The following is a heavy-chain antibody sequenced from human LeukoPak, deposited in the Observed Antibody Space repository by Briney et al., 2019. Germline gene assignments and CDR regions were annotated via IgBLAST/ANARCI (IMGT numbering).Heavy chain of an antibody. CDR2: ISYDGSNK. V-gene: IGHV3-30*18. CDR3: AKRDYFDSRGYYEYYFDY. J-gene: IGHJ4*02. Sequence: GGSLRLSCAASGFTFSSYGMHWVSQAPGKGLEWVAVISYDGSNKYYADSVKGRFTISRDNSKNTLFLQMNSLRAEDTAVYYCAKRDYFDSRGYYEYYFDYWGQGTLVTVSS. CDR1: GFTFSSYG. D-gene: IGHD3-22*01.